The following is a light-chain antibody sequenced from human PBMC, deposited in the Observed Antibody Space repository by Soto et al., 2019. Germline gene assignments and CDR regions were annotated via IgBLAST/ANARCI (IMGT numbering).Light chain of an antibody. CDR2: EDN. CDR3: QSYDSSNPDWV. V-gene: IGLV6-57*03. CDR1: SGSIASNY. J-gene: IGLJ3*02. Sequence: NFMLTQPHSVSESPGKTVTISCTRSSGSIASNYVQWYQQRPGSAPTTVIYEDNQRPSGVPDRFSGSIDSSSNSASLTISGLKTEDEADYYCQSYDSSNPDWVFSGGTKLTVL.